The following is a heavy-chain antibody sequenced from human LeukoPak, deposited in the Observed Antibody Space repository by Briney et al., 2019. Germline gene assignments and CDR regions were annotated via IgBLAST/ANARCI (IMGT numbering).Heavy chain of an antibody. CDR2: IYSGGST. Sequence: PGGSLRLSCAASGFTVSSNYMSWVRQAPGKGLEWVSVIYSGGSTYYADSVKGRFTISRHNSKNTLYLQMNSLRAEDTAVYYCARVSARITTIVVVIDAFDIWGQGTMVTVSS. V-gene: IGHV3-53*04. D-gene: IGHD3-22*01. J-gene: IGHJ3*02. CDR1: GFTVSSNY. CDR3: ARVSARITTIVVVIDAFDI.